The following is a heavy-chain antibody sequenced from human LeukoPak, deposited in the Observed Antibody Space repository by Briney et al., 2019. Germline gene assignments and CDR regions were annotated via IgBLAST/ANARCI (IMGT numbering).Heavy chain of an antibody. V-gene: IGHV3-11*05. CDR1: GFTFSNRY. CDR2: ISSSSHYT. J-gene: IGHJ4*02. Sequence: GGSLRLSCAASGFTFSNRYMGWVRQAPGKGLAWVSYISSSSHYTNYEASVRGRFIISRDNARDPVYLQMNSLRVEDTAIYYCVTETTEGAKDYWGQGTLVTVSS. D-gene: IGHD1-14*01. CDR3: VTETTEGAKDY.